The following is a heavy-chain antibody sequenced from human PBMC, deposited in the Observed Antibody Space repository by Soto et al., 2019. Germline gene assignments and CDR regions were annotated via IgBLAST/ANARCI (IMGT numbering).Heavy chain of an antibody. Sequence: QVQLVQSGAEVKKPGSSVKVSCKASGGTFSSYAISWVRQAPGQGLEWMGEIIPIFGTANYAQMFQGRVAITADKSTSTAYMGLSSLRSEETAVYYCARDGGGYIFSRQWGQGTLVTVSS. D-gene: IGHD3-3*02. CDR1: GGTFSSYA. CDR3: ARDGGGYIFSRQ. J-gene: IGHJ4*02. CDR2: IIPIFGTA. V-gene: IGHV1-69*06.